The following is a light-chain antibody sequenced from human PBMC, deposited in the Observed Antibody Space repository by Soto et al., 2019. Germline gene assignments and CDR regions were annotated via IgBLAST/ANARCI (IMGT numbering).Light chain of an antibody. Sequence: EVVLTQSPGTLSLSPGERATLSCRASQTVINNYLAWYQQKPGQPPRLLIFGASSRATGIPDRFSGRGSGTDFTLTISRLEPEDFAVYYCQQHGSSPRTFGQGTKVEIK. CDR1: QTVINNY. CDR3: QQHGSSPRT. V-gene: IGKV3-20*01. J-gene: IGKJ1*01. CDR2: GAS.